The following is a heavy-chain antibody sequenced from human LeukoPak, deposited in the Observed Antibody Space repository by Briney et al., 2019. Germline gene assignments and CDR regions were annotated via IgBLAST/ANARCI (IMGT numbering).Heavy chain of an antibody. CDR3: AKDGGSYPDY. D-gene: IGHD1-26*01. CDR1: GFTFSSYG. J-gene: IGHJ4*02. CDR2: MSYDGSNK. Sequence: PGGSLRLSCAASGFTFSSYGMHWVRQAPGKGLEWVAVMSYDGSNKYYADSVKGRFTISRDNSKNTLYLQMNSLRAEDTAVYYCAKDGGSYPDYWGQGTLVTVSS. V-gene: IGHV3-30*18.